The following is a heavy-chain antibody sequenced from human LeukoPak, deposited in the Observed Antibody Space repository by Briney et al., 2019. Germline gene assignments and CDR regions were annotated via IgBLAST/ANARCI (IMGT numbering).Heavy chain of an antibody. CDR3: ARDPGGWGDYDY. Sequence: ASVKASCKASGYTFTSYYMHWVRQAPGQGLEWMGIINPSGGSTSYAQKFQGRVTMTRDMSTSTVYMELSSLRSEDTAVYYCARDPGGWGDYDYWGQGTLVTVSS. CDR2: INPSGGST. D-gene: IGHD3-16*01. V-gene: IGHV1-46*01. CDR1: GYTFTSYY. J-gene: IGHJ4*02.